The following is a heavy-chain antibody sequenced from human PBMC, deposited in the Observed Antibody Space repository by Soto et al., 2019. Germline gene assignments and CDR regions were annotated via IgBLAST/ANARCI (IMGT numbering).Heavy chain of an antibody. CDR1: GGSFSGYY. Sequence: QVQLQQWGAGLLKPSETLSLTCAVDGGSFSGYYWSWIRQPPGKGLEWIGEINHSGSTNYNPSLKNLVTISVDPSKNQFSLKRSSVTAADTAVYYCAREGYGDYVDYYYGMDVWGQWTTVTVSS. D-gene: IGHD4-17*01. J-gene: IGHJ6*02. V-gene: IGHV4-34*01. CDR3: AREGYGDYVDYYYGMDV. CDR2: INHSGST.